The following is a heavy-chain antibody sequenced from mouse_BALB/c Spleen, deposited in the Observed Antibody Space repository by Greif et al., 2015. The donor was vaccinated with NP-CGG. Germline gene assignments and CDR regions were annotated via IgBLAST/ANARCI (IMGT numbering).Heavy chain of an antibody. CDR1: GFTFSSYG. D-gene: IGHD1-1*01. CDR3: ARGFITTVAVSLDY. V-gene: IGHV5-6-3*01. CDR2: INSNGGST. J-gene: IGHJ2*01. Sequence: EVKLMESGGGLVQPGGSLKLSCAASGFTFSSYGMSWVRQTPDKRLELVATINSNGGSTYYPDSVKGRFTISRDNAKNTLYLQMSSLKSEDTAMYYCARGFITTVAVSLDYWGQGTTLTVSS.